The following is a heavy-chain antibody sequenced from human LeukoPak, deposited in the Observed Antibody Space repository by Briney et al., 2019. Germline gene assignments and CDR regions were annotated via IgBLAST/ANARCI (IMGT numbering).Heavy chain of an antibody. D-gene: IGHD5/OR15-5a*01. CDR2: ISSSSDYI. Sequence: PGGSLRLSCPASGFTFSDYSMSWVRQAPGKGLEWVSSISSSSDYIYYADSVKGRITNSRDNASNSLYLQMNSLRAEDTAVYYCARSRSVSNYKGMDVWGQGTTVTVSS. V-gene: IGHV3-21*01. J-gene: IGHJ6*02. CDR3: ARSRSVSNYKGMDV. CDR1: GFTFSDYS.